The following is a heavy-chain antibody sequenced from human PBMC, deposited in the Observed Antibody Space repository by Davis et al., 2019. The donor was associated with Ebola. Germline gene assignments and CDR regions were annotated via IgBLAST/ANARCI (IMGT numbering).Heavy chain of an antibody. D-gene: IGHD3-22*01. CDR3: AKVWWLFGPLDY. J-gene: IGHJ4*02. Sequence: GESLKISCAASGFTFSSYSINWVRQAPGKGLEWVSIMHGDGSTYYADSVKGRFTISRDNSKNTLYLQMNSLRAEDTAVYYCAKVWWLFGPLDYWGQGTLVTVSS. CDR2: MHGDGST. CDR1: GFTFSSYS. V-gene: IGHV3-23*03.